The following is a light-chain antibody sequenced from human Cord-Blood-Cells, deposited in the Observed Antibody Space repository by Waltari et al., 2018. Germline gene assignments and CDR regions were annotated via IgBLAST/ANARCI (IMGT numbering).Light chain of an antibody. CDR2: EVS. J-gene: IGLJ1*01. CDR3: SSYTSSSTLYV. CDR1: SSDVGGYNY. Sequence: QSALTQPASVSGSPGQSITISCPGTSSDVGGYNYVSWYQQPPGKAPKLMFYEVSYRPSWVSNRFSGSKSGNTASLTISGLQAEDEADYYCSSYTSSSTLYVFGTGTKVTVL. V-gene: IGLV2-14*01.